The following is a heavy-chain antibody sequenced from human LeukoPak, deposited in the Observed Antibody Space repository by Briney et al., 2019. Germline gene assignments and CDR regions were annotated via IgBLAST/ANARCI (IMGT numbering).Heavy chain of an antibody. CDR1: GGSFSGYY. CDR3: ARGLIGY. CDR2: INHSGST. Sequence: KPSETLSLTCAVYGGSFSGYYWSWIRQPPGKGLEWIGEINHSGSTNYNPSLKSRVTISVDTSKYQFSLKLGSVTAADTAVYYCARGLIGYWGQGALVTVSS. J-gene: IGHJ4*02. D-gene: IGHD2/OR15-2a*01. V-gene: IGHV4-34*01.